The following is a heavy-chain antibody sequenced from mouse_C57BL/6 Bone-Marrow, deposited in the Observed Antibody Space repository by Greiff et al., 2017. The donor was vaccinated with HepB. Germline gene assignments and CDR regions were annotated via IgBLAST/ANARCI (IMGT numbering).Heavy chain of an antibody. J-gene: IGHJ3*01. CDR3: AGAYGDFAWFAY. Sequence: VQLQQSGTELVRPGASVKMSCKTSGYTFTSYWMHWVKQRPGQGLEWIGAIYPGNSDTNYNQKFKGKAKMTAVTSASTAYLKLSSLTNADSAVCYCAGAYGDFAWFAYWGQGTLVTVST. V-gene: IGHV1-5*01. CDR2: IYPGNSDT. D-gene: IGHD2-13*01. CDR1: GYTFTSYW.